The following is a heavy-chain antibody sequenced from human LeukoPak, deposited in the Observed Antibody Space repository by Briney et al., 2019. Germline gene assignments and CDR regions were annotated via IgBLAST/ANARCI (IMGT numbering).Heavy chain of an antibody. J-gene: IGHJ4*02. Sequence: PGGSLRLSCAASGFTFSSYGMHWVRQAPGKGLEWVAFIRYDGSNKYYADSVKGRFTISRDNSKNTLYLQMNSLRAEDTAVYYCAKALGYCSGGSCYSLDYWGQGTLVTVSS. CDR1: GFTFSSYG. V-gene: IGHV3-30*02. CDR3: AKALGYCSGGSCYSLDY. CDR2: IRYDGSNK. D-gene: IGHD2-15*01.